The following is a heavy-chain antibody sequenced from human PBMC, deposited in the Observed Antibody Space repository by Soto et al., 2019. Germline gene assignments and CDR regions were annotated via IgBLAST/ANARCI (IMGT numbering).Heavy chain of an antibody. D-gene: IGHD6-13*01. Sequence: QVQLVQSGAEVKKPGASVKVSCKASGYTFTSYGISWVRQAPGQGLEWMGWISAYNGNTNYAQKLQGRVTMTTDTSTSPAHMELRSLRSDDTAVYDCARGSPHPHIAAAVNCDYWGQGTLVTVSS. V-gene: IGHV1-18*01. CDR2: ISAYNGNT. J-gene: IGHJ4*02. CDR3: ARGSPHPHIAAAVNCDY. CDR1: GYTFTSYG.